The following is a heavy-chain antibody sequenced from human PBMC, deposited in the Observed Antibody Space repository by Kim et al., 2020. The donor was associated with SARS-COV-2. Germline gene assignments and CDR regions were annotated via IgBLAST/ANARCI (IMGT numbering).Heavy chain of an antibody. D-gene: IGHD1-26*01. CDR3: ASRHTGSYLPYYYYYMDV. V-gene: IGHV1-69*04. CDR1: GGTFSSYA. CDR2: IIPILGIA. J-gene: IGHJ6*03. Sequence: SVKVSCKASGGTFSSYAISWVRQAPGQGLEWMGRIIPILGIANYAQKFQGRVTITADKSTSTAYMELSSLRSEDTAVYYCASRHTGSYLPYYYYYMDVWGKGTTVTVSS.